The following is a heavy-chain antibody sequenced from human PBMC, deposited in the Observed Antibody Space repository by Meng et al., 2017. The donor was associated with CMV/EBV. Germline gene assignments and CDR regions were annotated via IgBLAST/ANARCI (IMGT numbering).Heavy chain of an antibody. Sequence: GESLKISCAASGFTFSSYNMNWVRQAPGKGLEWVSAISGSGGNTNYADSVKGRFTISRDNAKNSLYLQMNSLRAEDTAVYYCAGDREDITLDYWGQGTLVTVSS. D-gene: IGHD2-15*01. CDR2: ISGSGGNT. V-gene: IGHV3-21*01. J-gene: IGHJ4*02. CDR1: GFTFSSYN. CDR3: AGDREDITLDY.